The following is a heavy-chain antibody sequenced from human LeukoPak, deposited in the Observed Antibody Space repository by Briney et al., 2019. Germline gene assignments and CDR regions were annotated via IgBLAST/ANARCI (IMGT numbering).Heavy chain of an antibody. CDR3: AKVDTAMVAPSLFDY. J-gene: IGHJ4*02. V-gene: IGHV3-15*01. Sequence: GGSLRLSCAASGFTFSNAWMSWVRQAPGKGLEWVGRIKSKTDGGTTDYAAPVKGRFTISRDDSKNTLYLQMNSLRAEDTAVYYCAKVDTAMVAPSLFDYWGQGTLVTVSS. CDR1: GFTFSNAW. CDR2: IKSKTDGGTT. D-gene: IGHD5-18*01.